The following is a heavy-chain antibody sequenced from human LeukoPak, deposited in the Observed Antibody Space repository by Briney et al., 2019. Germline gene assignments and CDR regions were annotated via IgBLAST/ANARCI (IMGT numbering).Heavy chain of an antibody. CDR2: ISWNSGSI. V-gene: IGHV3-9*03. J-gene: IGHJ6*03. CDR1: GFTFDDYA. D-gene: IGHD2-2*01. CDR3: AKDKGYLYYYYYMDV. Sequence: GRSLRLSCAASGFTFDDYAMHWVRQAPGKGLEWVSGISWNSGSIGYADSVKGRFTISRDNAKNSVYLQMNSLRAEDMALYYCAKDKGYLYYYYYMDVWGKGTTVTVSS.